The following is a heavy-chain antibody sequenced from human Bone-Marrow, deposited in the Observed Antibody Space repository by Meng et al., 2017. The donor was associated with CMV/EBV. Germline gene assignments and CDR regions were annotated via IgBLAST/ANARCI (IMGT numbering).Heavy chain of an antibody. D-gene: IGHD3-10*01. CDR3: ARDIVGDLDYGSGNYYFDY. CDR2: IYYSGST. J-gene: IGHJ4*02. CDR1: GGSISSSSYY. Sequence: SETLSLTCTVPGGSISSSSYYWGWIRQPPGKGLEWIGSIYYSGSTYYNPSLKSRVTISVDTSKNQFSLKLSPVTAADTAVYYCARDIVGDLDYGSGNYYFDYWGQGTLVTVSS. V-gene: IGHV4-39*07.